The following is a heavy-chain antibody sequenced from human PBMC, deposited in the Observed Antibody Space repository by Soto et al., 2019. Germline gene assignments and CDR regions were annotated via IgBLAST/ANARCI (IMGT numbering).Heavy chain of an antibody. CDR1: GASVSSTYW. Sequence: SETLSLTCAVSGASVSSTYWWSWVRQPPGKGPEWIGEINHRGSANYNPSLKSRVTISVDISKSQFSLRLTSVTAADTAVYYCARYNAASGTYYFDFWAREPWSPSPQ. CDR3: ARYNAASGTYYFDF. V-gene: IGHV4-4*02. J-gene: IGHJ4*02. CDR2: INHRGSA. D-gene: IGHD6-13*01.